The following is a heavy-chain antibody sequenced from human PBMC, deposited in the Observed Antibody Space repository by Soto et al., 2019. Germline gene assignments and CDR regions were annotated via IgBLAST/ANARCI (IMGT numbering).Heavy chain of an antibody. J-gene: IGHJ4*02. D-gene: IGHD3-3*01. Sequence: ASVKVSCKASGYTFTRFGISWVRQAPGQGLEWLGCISGYNGNTKYAEKVQGRVTMTADSSTNTAYLEMRNLRSDDTAVYYCARDSQIFGVVLTRYWGQGTLVTVSS. V-gene: IGHV1-18*01. CDR3: ARDSQIFGVVLTRY. CDR1: GYTFTRFG. CDR2: ISGYNGNT.